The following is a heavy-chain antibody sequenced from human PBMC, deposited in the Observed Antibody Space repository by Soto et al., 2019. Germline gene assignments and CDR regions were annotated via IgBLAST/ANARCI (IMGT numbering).Heavy chain of an antibody. V-gene: IGHV1-18*01. Sequence: QVQLVQSGPEVKKPGASVTLSCKASGYNFNNYGISWARQAPGQGLEWMGWISGNNGNTKYGQKFQGRVSLTTDSSTSTAYMEMRSLRSDDTADYYCVRRVVTTLDDAFDIWGPGTGVTVSS. CDR2: ISGNNGNT. CDR3: VRRVVTTLDDAFDI. CDR1: GYNFNNYG. J-gene: IGHJ3*02. D-gene: IGHD2-21*02.